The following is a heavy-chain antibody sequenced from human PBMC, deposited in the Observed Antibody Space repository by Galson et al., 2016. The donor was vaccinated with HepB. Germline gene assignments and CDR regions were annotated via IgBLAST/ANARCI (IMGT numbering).Heavy chain of an antibody. J-gene: IGHJ5*02. CDR3: ARGQPYSSSWYKLCCFDP. CDR2: IYYTGSP. Sequence: SETLSLTCTVSGGSVSSASYFWSWIRQPPGKGLEWIGDIYYTGSPNYNPSLKSRLTISVDTSKNQFSLKLSSMTAADTAVYYCARGQPYSSSWYKLCCFDPWGQGTLVTVSS. V-gene: IGHV4-61*01. D-gene: IGHD6-13*01. CDR1: GGSVSSASYF.